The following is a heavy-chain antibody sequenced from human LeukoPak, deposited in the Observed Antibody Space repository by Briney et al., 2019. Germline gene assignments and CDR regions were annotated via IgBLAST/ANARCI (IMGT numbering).Heavy chain of an antibody. CDR1: GGTFSSYA. CDR3: AYCSSTSCYPYYFDY. Sequence: GASVKVSCKASGGTFSSYAISWVRQAPGQGLEWMGIINPSGGSTSYAQKFQGRVTMTRDTSTSTVYMELSSLRSEDTAVYYCAYCSSTSCYPYYFDYWGQGTLVTVSS. J-gene: IGHJ4*02. D-gene: IGHD2-2*01. CDR2: INPSGGST. V-gene: IGHV1-46*03.